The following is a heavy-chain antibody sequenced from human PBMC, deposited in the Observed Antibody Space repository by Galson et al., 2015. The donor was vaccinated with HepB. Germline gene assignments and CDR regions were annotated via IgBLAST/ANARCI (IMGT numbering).Heavy chain of an antibody. J-gene: IGHJ3*02. CDR3: AREVEDIVVVVAADDAFDI. CDR2: ISYDGSNK. D-gene: IGHD2-15*01. V-gene: IGHV3-30*04. CDR1: GFTFSSYA. Sequence: SLRLSCAASGFTFSSYAMHWVRQAPGKGLEWVAVISYDGSNKYYADSVRGRFTISRDNSKNTLYLQMNSLRAEDTAVYYCAREVEDIVVVVAADDAFDIWGQGTMVTVSS.